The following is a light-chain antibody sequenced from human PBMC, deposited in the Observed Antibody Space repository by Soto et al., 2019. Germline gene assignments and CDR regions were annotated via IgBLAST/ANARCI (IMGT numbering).Light chain of an antibody. J-gene: IGLJ2*01. CDR1: SSDVGGYNY. CDR3: SSYASSNPHVV. CDR2: DVS. Sequence: QSALTQPASVSGSPGQPITISCTGTSSDVGGYNYVSWYQQHPGKAPELIIYDVSDRPSGVSNRFSGSKSGNTASLTISGLQAEDEANYYCSSYASSNPHVVFGGGTKLTVL. V-gene: IGLV2-14*01.